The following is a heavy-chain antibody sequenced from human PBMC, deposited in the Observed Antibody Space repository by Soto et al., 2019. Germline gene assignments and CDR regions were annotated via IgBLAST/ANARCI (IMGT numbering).Heavy chain of an antibody. CDR3: ARDATARLAWFDP. V-gene: IGHV1-18*04. D-gene: IGHD6-6*01. J-gene: IGHJ5*02. Sequence: QVQLVQSGAELKKPGASVKVSCKASGYTFTTYDITWVRQAPGQGLEWMGWISGYNGNTKYAQRLQGRVTMTTETSTSTDYMELRSLRSDATAVYYCARDATARLAWFDPWGQGTLVIVSS. CDR1: GYTFTTYD. CDR2: ISGYNGNT.